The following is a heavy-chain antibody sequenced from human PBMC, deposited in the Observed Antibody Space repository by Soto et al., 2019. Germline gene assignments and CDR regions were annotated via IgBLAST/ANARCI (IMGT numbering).Heavy chain of an antibody. J-gene: IGHJ6*03. D-gene: IGHD2-2*01. CDR1: GGTFSSYT. CDR3: ARAPYCSSTSCYSYYYYYMDV. Sequence: GASVKVSCKASGGTFSSYTISWVRQAPGQGLEWMGRIIPILGIANYAQKFQGRVTITADKSTSTAYMELSSLRSEDTAVYYCARAPYCSSTSCYSYYYYYMDVWDKGTTVTVSS. V-gene: IGHV1-69*02. CDR2: IIPILGIA.